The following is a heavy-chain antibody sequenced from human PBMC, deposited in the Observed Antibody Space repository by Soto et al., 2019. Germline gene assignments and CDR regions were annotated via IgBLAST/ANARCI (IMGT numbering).Heavy chain of an antibody. Sequence: ASVKVSCKASGYTFTSSGISWVRQAPGQGLEWMGWISTDNGNTKYAQHLQGRVSMTTDISTSTAYMDLRSLRSDDTAVYYCARDQGITTFGVYSMYYYGMDVWGQGTTVTVSS. D-gene: IGHD3-3*01. CDR1: GYTFTSSG. CDR2: ISTDNGNT. J-gene: IGHJ6*02. CDR3: ARDQGITTFGVYSMYYYGMDV. V-gene: IGHV1-18*01.